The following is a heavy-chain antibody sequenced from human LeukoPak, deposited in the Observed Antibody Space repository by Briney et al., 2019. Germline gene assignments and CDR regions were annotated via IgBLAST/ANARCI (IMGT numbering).Heavy chain of an antibody. Sequence: SQTLSLTCTVSGGSISSGGYYWSWIRQPPGKGLEWIGYIYHSGSTYYNPSLKSRVTISVDTSKNQFSLKLTSVTAADTAVYYCARQRRGYSYGPGYYYYMDVWGKGTTVTVSS. CDR3: ARQRRGYSYGPGYYYYMDV. D-gene: IGHD5-18*01. CDR1: GGSISSGGYY. V-gene: IGHV4-30-2*01. J-gene: IGHJ6*03. CDR2: IYHSGST.